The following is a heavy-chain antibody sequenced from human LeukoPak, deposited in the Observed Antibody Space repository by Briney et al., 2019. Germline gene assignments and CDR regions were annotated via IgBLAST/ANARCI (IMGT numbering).Heavy chain of an antibody. CDR3: ATDGSGTSFPYYFES. V-gene: IGHV3-30*02. Sequence: PGGSLRLSCAASGFFFTSSGMNWVRQAPGKGLEWVTFIGSDGSKQYYADSVKGRFSISRDNSRNTVSLQMNSLRLEDTAVYYCATDGSGTSFPYYFESWGRGTLVTVSS. D-gene: IGHD3-10*01. CDR2: IGSDGSKQ. J-gene: IGHJ4*02. CDR1: GFFFTSSG.